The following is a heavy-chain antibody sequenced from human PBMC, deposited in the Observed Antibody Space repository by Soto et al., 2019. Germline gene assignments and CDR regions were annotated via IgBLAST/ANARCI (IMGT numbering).Heavy chain of an antibody. D-gene: IGHD3-22*01. CDR1: GGTFSSYA. CDR3: ARAGVTMIVVAPYGMDV. CDR2: IIPILGTA. Sequence: ASVKVSCKASGGTFSSYAISWVRQAPGQGLEWMGGIIPILGTANYAQKFQGRVTITADKSTSTAYMELSSLRSEDTAVYYCARAGVTMIVVAPYGMDVWGQGTRVTVSS. J-gene: IGHJ6*02. V-gene: IGHV1-69*10.